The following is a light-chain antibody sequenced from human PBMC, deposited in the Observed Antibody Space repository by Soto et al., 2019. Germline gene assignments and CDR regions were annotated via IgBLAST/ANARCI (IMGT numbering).Light chain of an antibody. CDR1: QSISSW. Sequence: DIQMTQSPSTLSASVGDRVTITCRASQSISSWLAWYQQKPGKAPKRLIYRASSLQGGVPSRFSGSGAGTAFTLTISSLQPDDFATYYCQQYNSYSLTFGGGTKVEIK. CDR3: QQYNSYSLT. J-gene: IGKJ4*01. V-gene: IGKV1-5*03. CDR2: RAS.